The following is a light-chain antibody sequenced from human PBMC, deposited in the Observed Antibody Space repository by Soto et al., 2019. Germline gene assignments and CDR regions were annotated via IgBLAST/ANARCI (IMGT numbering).Light chain of an antibody. J-gene: IGKJ4*01. CDR3: QQYNNWPLT. CDR2: GAS. CDR1: QSVSSN. V-gene: IGKV3D-15*01. Sequence: EIGMTQSPATLSVSPGERATHACRASQSVSSNVAWYQQKPGQDPRLLIYGASTRATGIPARFSGSGSGTEFTLTISSLQSEDFAVYYCQQYNNWPLTFGGGTKVEIK.